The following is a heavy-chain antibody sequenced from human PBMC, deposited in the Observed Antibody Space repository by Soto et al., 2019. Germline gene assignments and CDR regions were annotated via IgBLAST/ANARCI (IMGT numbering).Heavy chain of an antibody. CDR3: ATRSCSSTSCYLIAPPLEYFQH. Sequence: ASVKVSCKVSGYTLTELSMHWVRQAPGKGLEWMGGFDPEDGETIYAQKFQGRVTMTEDTSTDTAYMELSSLRSEDTAVYYCATRSCSSTSCYLIAPPLEYFQHWGQGTLVTVSS. V-gene: IGHV1-24*01. CDR2: FDPEDGET. CDR1: GYTLTELS. J-gene: IGHJ1*01. D-gene: IGHD2-2*01.